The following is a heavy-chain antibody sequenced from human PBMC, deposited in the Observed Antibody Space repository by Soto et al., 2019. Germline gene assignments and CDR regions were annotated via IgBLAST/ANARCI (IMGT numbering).Heavy chain of an antibody. Sequence: EVQLVESGGGLVQPGRSLRLSCAASGFTFDDYAMHWVRQAPGKGLEWVSGIIWNSGSIGYAESVKGRFTISRDNAKHSLYLQMNSLRSEDTTLYYCAKDMGYDLSPLGYFDYWGQGTLVTVSS. J-gene: IGHJ4*02. CDR3: AKDMGYDLSPLGYFDY. D-gene: IGHD5-12*01. CDR1: GFTFDDYA. V-gene: IGHV3-9*01. CDR2: IIWNSGSI.